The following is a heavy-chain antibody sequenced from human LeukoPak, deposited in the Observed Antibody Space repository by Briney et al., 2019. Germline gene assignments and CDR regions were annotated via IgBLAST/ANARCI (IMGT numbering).Heavy chain of an antibody. CDR2: VSGSGGST. CDR3: AKTLRESSGREYFDL. V-gene: IGHV3-23*01. J-gene: IGHJ2*01. Sequence: GGSLRLSCAASAFTFSSYAMSWVRQAPGKGLEWVSGVSGSGGSTYYADSVKGRFTISRDNSKDTLYLQLNSLRVEDTAEYYCAKTLRESSGREYFDLWGRGALVTVSS. CDR1: AFTFSSYA. D-gene: IGHD6-19*01.